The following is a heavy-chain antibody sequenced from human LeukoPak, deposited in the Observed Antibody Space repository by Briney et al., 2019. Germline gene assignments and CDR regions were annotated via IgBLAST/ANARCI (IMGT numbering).Heavy chain of an antibody. Sequence: SKTLFLTCTVSGGSLSSYYWSWIRQPPGQGLWWIGYIYYSGSTNYTPSLKSRLSISLNTSKNQFSLKLSSVTAEDTAVYYCARGQEVEHTSMITDPYYFDYWGQGTLVTVSS. D-gene: IGHD5-18*01. CDR2: IYYSGST. V-gene: IGHV4-59*01. J-gene: IGHJ4*02. CDR1: GGSLSSYY. CDR3: ARGQEVEHTSMITDPYYFDY.